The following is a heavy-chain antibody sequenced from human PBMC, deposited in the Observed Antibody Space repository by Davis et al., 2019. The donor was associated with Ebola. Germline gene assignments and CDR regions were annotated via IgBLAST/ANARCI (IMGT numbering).Heavy chain of an antibody. Sequence: MPSETLSLTCAVYGGSFSGYYWSWIRQPPGKGLEWIGEINHSGSTNYNPSLKSRVTISVDTSKNQFSLKLSSVTAADTAVYYCAREMTTVTSSWFDPWGQGILVTVSS. CDR1: GGSFSGYY. V-gene: IGHV4-34*01. J-gene: IGHJ5*02. CDR3: AREMTTVTSSWFDP. D-gene: IGHD4-17*01. CDR2: INHSGST.